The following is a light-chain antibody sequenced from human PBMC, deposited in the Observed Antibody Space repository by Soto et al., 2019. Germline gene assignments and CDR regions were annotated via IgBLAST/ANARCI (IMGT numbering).Light chain of an antibody. V-gene: IGLV2-8*01. CDR1: SSDLGNYNF. Sequence: QSALTQPPSASGSLGQSVTFSCTGTSSDLGNYNFVSWYQQHPGKAPKLMIYEVSERPSGVPDRFSGSKSGNTASLTVSGLQAEDEADYYCSSYAGSNNLVFGGGTQLTVL. J-gene: IGLJ3*02. CDR3: SSYAGSNNLV. CDR2: EVS.